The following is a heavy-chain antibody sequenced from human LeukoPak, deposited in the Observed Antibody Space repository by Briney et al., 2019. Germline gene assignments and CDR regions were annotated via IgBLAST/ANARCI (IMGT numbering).Heavy chain of an antibody. CDR2: IYPGDSDT. CDR1: GYYFTAHW. D-gene: IGHD2-15*01. J-gene: IGHJ4*02. Sequence: GESLKISCQASGYYFTAHWIAWVRQMPGKGLEWMGIIYPGDSDTRYSPSFQGQVTISADKSFSTAYLQWSSLKASDTVIYYCARARVPRRAAYFEYWGQGTLVTVSS. CDR3: ARARVPRRAAYFEY. V-gene: IGHV5-51*01.